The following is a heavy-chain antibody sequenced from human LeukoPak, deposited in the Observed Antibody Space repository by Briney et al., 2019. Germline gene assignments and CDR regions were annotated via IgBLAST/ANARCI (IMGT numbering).Heavy chain of an antibody. CDR1: GFTFSSYA. D-gene: IGHD6-13*01. V-gene: IGHV3-30*04. Sequence: TGGSLRLSCAASGFTFSSYAMHWVRQAPGKGLEWVAVISYDGSNKYYADSVKGRFTISRDNSKNTLYLQMNSLRAEDSAVYYCAGGNSSLDYWGQGTLVTVSS. CDR2: ISYDGSNK. CDR3: AGGNSSLDY. J-gene: IGHJ4*02.